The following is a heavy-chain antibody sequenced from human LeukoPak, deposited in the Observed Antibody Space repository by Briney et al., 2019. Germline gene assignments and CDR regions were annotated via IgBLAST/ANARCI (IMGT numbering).Heavy chain of an antibody. CDR3: ASFKVAAAAPHFDY. CDR1: GFTVSSNY. Sequence: GSLRLSCAASGFTVSSNYMSWVRQAPGKGLEWIGEINHSGSTNYNPSLKSRVTISVDTSKNQFSLKLSSVTAADTAVYYCASFKVAAAAPHFDYWGQGTLVTVSS. V-gene: IGHV4-34*01. CDR2: INHSGST. D-gene: IGHD6-13*01. J-gene: IGHJ4*02.